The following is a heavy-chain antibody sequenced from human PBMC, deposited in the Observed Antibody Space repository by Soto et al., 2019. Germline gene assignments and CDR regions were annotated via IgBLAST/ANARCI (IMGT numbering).Heavy chain of an antibody. CDR3: AAWLQREHAFDI. CDR2: LYSSDGT. D-gene: IGHD1-1*01. V-gene: IGHV3-53*01. Sequence: LRLSCAASGFSFSGKNYLTWVRQAPGKGLEWVSALYSSDGTYYADSVKGRFSVSRDNSKNTFYLQLHSLRPEDTALYFCAAWLQREHAFDIWGLGTMVTVSS. J-gene: IGHJ3*02. CDR1: GFSFSGKNY.